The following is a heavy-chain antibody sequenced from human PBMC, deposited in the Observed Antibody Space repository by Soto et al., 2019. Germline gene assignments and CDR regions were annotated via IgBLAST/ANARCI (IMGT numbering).Heavy chain of an antibody. CDR3: AKSAGSNAYYPNDY. J-gene: IGHJ4*02. CDR1: GFTFSSYA. V-gene: IGHV3-23*01. CDR2: ISGSGIST. D-gene: IGHD3-16*01. Sequence: GGSLRLSCAASGFTFSSYAMTWVRQAPGKGLEWVSSISGSGISTYYADSVKGRFTISRDNSKNTLYLQMNSLRAEDAAVYYCAKSAGSNAYYPNDYWGQGTLVPVSS.